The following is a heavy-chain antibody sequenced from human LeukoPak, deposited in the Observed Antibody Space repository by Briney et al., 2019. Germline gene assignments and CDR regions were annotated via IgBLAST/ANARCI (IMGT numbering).Heavy chain of an antibody. J-gene: IGHJ4*02. D-gene: IGHD6-19*01. CDR3: AKRSGYTTGWFFDF. Sequence: YYADSVKGRFTISRDNSKNTLYLQIDSLRAEDTAVFYCAKRSGYTTGWFFDFWGQGTLVTVSS. V-gene: IGHV3-23*01.